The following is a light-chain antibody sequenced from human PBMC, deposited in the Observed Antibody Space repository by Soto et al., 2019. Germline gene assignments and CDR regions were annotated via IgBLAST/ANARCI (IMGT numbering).Light chain of an antibody. CDR1: QSVSSSY. V-gene: IGKV3-20*01. CDR3: QQYDSPPLYI. J-gene: IGKJ2*01. CDR2: AAS. Sequence: EIVLTQSPGTLSLSPGERATLFCRASQSVSSSYLAWYQQKPGQAPRLLIYAASSWATGIPDRFSGSGSGTDFTLTISRLEPEDFAVYYCQQYDSPPLYIFGQGTKLEIK.